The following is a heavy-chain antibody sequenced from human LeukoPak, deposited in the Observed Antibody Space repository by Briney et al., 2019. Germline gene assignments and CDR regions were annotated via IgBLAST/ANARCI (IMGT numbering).Heavy chain of an antibody. CDR2: ISSGIIYT. V-gene: IGHV3-11*05. CDR3: ARVRYDSSGYPFDY. J-gene: IGHJ4*02. CDR1: GFTFSDYY. Sequence: GGSLRLSCAASGFTFSDYYMSWIRQAPGKGLEWVPFISSGIIYTNYADSVMGRFTISRDNAKNSLYLQMNSLRAEDTAVYYCARVRYDSSGYPFDYWGQGTLVTVSS. D-gene: IGHD3-22*01.